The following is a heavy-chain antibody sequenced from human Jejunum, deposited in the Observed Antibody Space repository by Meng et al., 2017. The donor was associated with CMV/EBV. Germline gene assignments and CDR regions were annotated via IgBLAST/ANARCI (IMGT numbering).Heavy chain of an antibody. CDR1: GFTFSSYS. D-gene: IGHD3-10*01. J-gene: IGHJ4*02. CDR3: AREDGRGDFDY. Sequence: CAASGFTFSSYSMHWVRQAPGKGLGWVAYILYEGSNKYYADSVKGRFTISRDNSENTLYLQMNSLRAEDTAVYYCAREDGRGDFDYWGQGTLVTVSS. V-gene: IGHV3-30*01. CDR2: ILYEGSNK.